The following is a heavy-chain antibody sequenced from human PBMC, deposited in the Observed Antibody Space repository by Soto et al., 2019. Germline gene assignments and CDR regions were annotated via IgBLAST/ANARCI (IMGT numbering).Heavy chain of an antibody. D-gene: IGHD6-13*01. V-gene: IGHV3-23*01. Sequence: PGGSLRLSCAASGFTFSSYAMSWVRQAPGKGLEWVSAISGSGGSTYYADSVKGRFTVSRDNSKNTLYLQMNSLRAEDTAVYYCARDKTPGYSSSWLLDYWGQGTLVTVSS. CDR3: ARDKTPGYSSSWLLDY. CDR1: GFTFSSYA. J-gene: IGHJ4*02. CDR2: ISGSGGST.